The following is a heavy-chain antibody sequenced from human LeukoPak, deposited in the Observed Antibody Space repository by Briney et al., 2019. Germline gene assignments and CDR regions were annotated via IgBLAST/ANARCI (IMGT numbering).Heavy chain of an antibody. Sequence: GESLKISCKGSGYSFTSYWIGWVRQMPGKGLEWMGIIYPGDSDTRYSPSFQGQVTISADKSISTAYLQWSSLKASDTAMYYCASSLWFGGYYYYGVDVWGQGTTVTVSS. J-gene: IGHJ6*02. D-gene: IGHD3-10*01. V-gene: IGHV5-51*01. CDR1: GYSFTSYW. CDR3: ASSLWFGGYYYYGVDV. CDR2: IYPGDSDT.